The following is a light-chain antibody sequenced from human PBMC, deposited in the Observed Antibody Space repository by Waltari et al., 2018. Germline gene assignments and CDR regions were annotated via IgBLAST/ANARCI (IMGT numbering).Light chain of an antibody. CDR2: DAS. J-gene: IGKJ4*01. Sequence: EVVLTQSPATLSLSPGERATLSYRASQSVSSYLAWYQQKPGQAPRLLISDASNRATGIPARFGGSGSGTDFTLTISSLEPEDSAVYYCQHRFNWPLTFGGGTKVEIK. V-gene: IGKV3-11*01. CDR1: QSVSSY. CDR3: QHRFNWPLT.